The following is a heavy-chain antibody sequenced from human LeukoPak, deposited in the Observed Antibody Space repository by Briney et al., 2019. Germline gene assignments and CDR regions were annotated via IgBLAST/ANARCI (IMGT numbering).Heavy chain of an antibody. V-gene: IGHV3-30*18. CDR3: AKGGYYYDSSGFI. CDR1: GFTFSSYG. D-gene: IGHD3-22*01. CDR2: ISYDGSNK. J-gene: IGHJ3*02. Sequence: GRSLRLSCAASGFTFSSYGMHWVRQAPGKGLEWVAVISYDGSNKYYADSAKGRVTISRDNSKNTLYLQMNSLRPEDTAMYYCAKGGYYYDSSGFIWGQGTMVTVSS.